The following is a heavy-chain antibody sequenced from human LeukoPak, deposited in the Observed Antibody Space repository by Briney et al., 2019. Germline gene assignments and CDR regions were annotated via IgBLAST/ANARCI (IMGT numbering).Heavy chain of an antibody. CDR3: AILITPTEHFQQ. J-gene: IGHJ1*01. D-gene: IGHD3-16*01. CDR1: GFPFSSYW. Sequence: GGSLRLSCVASGFPFSSYWMTWVRQAPGKGLEWVANIKQDGSKKSYVDSVKGRFTISRDNAKNSLYLQMNSLRAEDTAVYYCAILITPTEHFQQWGQGTLVTVSS. V-gene: IGHV3-7*01. CDR2: IKQDGSKK.